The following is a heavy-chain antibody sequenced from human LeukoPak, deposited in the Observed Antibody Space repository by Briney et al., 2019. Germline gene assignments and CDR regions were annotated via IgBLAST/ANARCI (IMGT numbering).Heavy chain of an antibody. V-gene: IGHV3-21*01. CDR3: ARNGPVGSPVSVVFDS. CDR2: ISSSSSHK. J-gene: IGHJ4*02. Sequence: AGSLRLSCAASGFTFSSYSMNWVRQAPGKGLEWVSSISSSSSHKYYADSVKGRFTISRDNAKNSLYLQMNSLRAEDTAVYYCARNGPVGSPVSVVFDSWGQGTLVTVSS. CDR1: GFTFSSYS. D-gene: IGHD2-2*01.